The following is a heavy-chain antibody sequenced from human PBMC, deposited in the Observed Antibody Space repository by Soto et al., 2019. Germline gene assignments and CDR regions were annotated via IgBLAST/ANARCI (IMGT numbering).Heavy chain of an antibody. D-gene: IGHD6-6*01. CDR1: GFTFSSYA. J-gene: IGHJ4*02. CDR3: AKVGSRSIAAPPSTVGDY. CDR2: TSASGDST. V-gene: IGHV3-23*01. Sequence: EVQLLESGGGLVQPGGSLRLSCAASGFTFSSYAMTWVRQAPGKGLEWVSGTSASGDSTYYADSVKGRFTISRDNSKYTLHLQMNSLRADDTAVYYCAKVGSRSIAAPPSTVGDYWGQGTLVTVSS.